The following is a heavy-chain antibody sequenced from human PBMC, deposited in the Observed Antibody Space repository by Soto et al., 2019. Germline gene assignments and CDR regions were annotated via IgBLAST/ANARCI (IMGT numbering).Heavy chain of an antibody. J-gene: IGHJ5*02. CDR2: IYTRGST. Sequence: QVQLQESGPGLVKPSETLSLTCTVSGGSISSYYWSWIRQHAGTGLEWIGRIYTRGSTNYNPSLKSRVTMSVETAKHHFYLKLSSVTAADTAVYYCARGIAARPDVWFDPWGQGTLVTVSS. CDR1: GGSISSYY. V-gene: IGHV4-4*07. D-gene: IGHD6-6*01. CDR3: ARGIAARPDVWFDP.